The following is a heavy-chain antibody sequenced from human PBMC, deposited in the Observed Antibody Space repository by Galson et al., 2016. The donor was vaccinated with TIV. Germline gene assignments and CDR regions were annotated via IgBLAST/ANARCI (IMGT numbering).Heavy chain of an antibody. D-gene: IGHD7-27*01. CDR1: GNIFTRDY. CDR3: IRDLGRLRDF. V-gene: IGHV1-46*03. J-gene: IGHJ4*02. CDR2: IDPTYGGT. Sequence: SVKVSCKASGNIFTRDYVHWVRQAPGQGLEWMGVIDPTYGGTTFAQKFQALVTMTRVTSTSTVYMEVSGLKSDDTAVYYCIRDLGRLRDFWGQGTLVTVSS.